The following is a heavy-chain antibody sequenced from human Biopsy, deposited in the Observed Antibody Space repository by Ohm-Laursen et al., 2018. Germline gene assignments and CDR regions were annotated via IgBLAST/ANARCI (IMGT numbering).Heavy chain of an antibody. CDR1: GGSISRYY. J-gene: IGHJ4*02. CDR2: IYYSGST. D-gene: IGHD5-18*01. Sequence: GTLSLTCTVSGGSISRYYWSWIRQPPGKGLEWIGYIYYSGSTNYNPSLKSRVTISVDTSKNQFSLRLSSVTAADAAVYYCARHPTHRIQQIDYWGQGTLVTVSS. CDR3: ARHPTHRIQQIDY. V-gene: IGHV4-59*08.